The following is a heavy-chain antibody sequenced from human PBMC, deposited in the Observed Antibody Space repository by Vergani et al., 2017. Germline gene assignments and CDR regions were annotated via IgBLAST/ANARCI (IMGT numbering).Heavy chain of an antibody. CDR1: GFTFSSDA. V-gene: IGHV3-23*01. D-gene: IGHD2/OR15-2a*01. Sequence: EVQLLESGGNLSKPGGSLRLSCGASGFTFSSDAMTSVRLSPGKGLQRVSAISGSGGKTFYTDSVKGRCTISRDSAKDTRYLQKNSLRVEDTAIDYCEKARDPNCKGGNCNSYYYGLDLWVQGTTVTVSS. J-gene: IGHJ6*02. CDR2: ISGSGGKT. CDR3: EKARDPNCKGGNCNSYYYGLDL.